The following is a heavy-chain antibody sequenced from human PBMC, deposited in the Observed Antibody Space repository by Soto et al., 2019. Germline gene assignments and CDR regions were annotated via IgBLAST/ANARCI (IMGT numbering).Heavy chain of an antibody. D-gene: IGHD3-10*01. J-gene: IGHJ5*02. V-gene: IGHV4-31*03. CDR1: GGSISSGGYY. CDR2: IYYSGST. Sequence: SETLSLTCTVSGGSISSGGYYWSWIRQHPGKGLEWIGYIYYSGSTYYNPSLKSRVTISVDTSKNQFSPKLSSVTAADTAVYYCARDLRFGDQWFDPWGQGTLVTVSS. CDR3: ARDLRFGDQWFDP.